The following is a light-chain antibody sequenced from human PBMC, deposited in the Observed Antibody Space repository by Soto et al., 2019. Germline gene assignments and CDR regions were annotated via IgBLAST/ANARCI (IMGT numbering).Light chain of an antibody. V-gene: IGLV2-11*01. J-gene: IGLJ1*01. CDR1: SSDVGGYNY. Sequence: QSALTQPRSVSGSPGQSVTISCTRASSDVGGYNYVSWYQQHPGKAPKVMIYDVSKRPSGAPDRFSGSKSGNTASLTISGLQTEDEADYYCCSYAGRYTYVFGTGTKLTVL. CDR2: DVS. CDR3: CSYAGRYTYV.